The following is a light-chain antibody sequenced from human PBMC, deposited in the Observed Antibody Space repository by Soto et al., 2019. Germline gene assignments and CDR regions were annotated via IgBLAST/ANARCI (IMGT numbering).Light chain of an antibody. CDR1: SGHSYYA. CDR2: LNSDGSH. V-gene: IGLV4-69*01. CDR3: QTWGSGIVV. J-gene: IGLJ2*01. Sequence: QPVLTQSPSASASLGASVKLTCTLSSGHSYYAIAWHQQQSEKGPRYLMKLNSDGSHSKGDGIPDRFSGSSSGAERYLTISRLQSEDEADYYCQTWGSGIVVFGGGTKLTVL.